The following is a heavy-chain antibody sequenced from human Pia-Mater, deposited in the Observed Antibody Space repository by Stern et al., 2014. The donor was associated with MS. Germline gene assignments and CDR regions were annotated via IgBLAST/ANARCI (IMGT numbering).Heavy chain of an antibody. Sequence: QVQLVSSGGGVVQPGGSLRLSCVASGFTFTTSGMHWVRQAPGKGLDWVAVXXYDGSNQYYGDYVKGRFTISRDNSKNTVYLQMNSLRPEDTAVYYCANAAALSCRSPSCYKDFEYWGQGILVTVSS. V-gene: IGHV3-30*18. CDR2: XXYDGSNQ. D-gene: IGHD2-2*02. J-gene: IGHJ4*02. CDR1: GFTFTTSG. CDR3: ANAAALSCRSPSCYKDFEY.